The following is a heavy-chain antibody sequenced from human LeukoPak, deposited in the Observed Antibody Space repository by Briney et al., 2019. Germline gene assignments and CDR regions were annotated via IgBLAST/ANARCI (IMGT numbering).Heavy chain of an antibody. Sequence: GGSLRLSCAASGFTVSNSYMSWVRQAPGKGLEWVSVISGSGGSTYYADSVKGRFTISRDNSKNTLYLQMNSLRAEDTAVYYCAKDGTSGYYFFDYWGQGTLVTVSS. V-gene: IGHV3-23*01. D-gene: IGHD3-22*01. CDR3: AKDGTSGYYFFDY. J-gene: IGHJ4*02. CDR1: GFTVSNSY. CDR2: ISGSGGST.